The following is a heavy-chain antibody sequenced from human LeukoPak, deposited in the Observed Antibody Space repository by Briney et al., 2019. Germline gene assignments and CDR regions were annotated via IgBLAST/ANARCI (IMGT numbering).Heavy chain of an antibody. V-gene: IGHV1-18*01. Sequence: ASVKVSCKASGYTFTSYGISWVRQAPGQGLEWMGWISVYNGNTKYAQKLQGRVTMTTDTSTSTAYMELRSLRSDDTAVYYCARTSSTLWLRTPGGDYWDQGTLVTVSS. CDR3: ARTSSTLWLRTPGGDY. CDR2: ISVYNGNT. J-gene: IGHJ4*02. CDR1: GYTFTSYG. D-gene: IGHD5-12*01.